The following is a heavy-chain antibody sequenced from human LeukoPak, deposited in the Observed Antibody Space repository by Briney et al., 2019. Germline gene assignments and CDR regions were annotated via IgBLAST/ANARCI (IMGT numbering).Heavy chain of an antibody. CDR2: INPSGGST. V-gene: IGHV1-46*01. CDR3: ARENGDLGYDFWSGYL. J-gene: IGHJ5*02. Sequence: ASVKVSCKASGGTFSSYAISWVRQAPGQGLEWMGIINPSGGSTSYAQKFQGRVTMTRDTSTSTVYMELSSLRSEDTAVYYCARENGDLGYDFWSGYLWGQGTLVTVSS. CDR1: GGTFSSYA. D-gene: IGHD3-3*01.